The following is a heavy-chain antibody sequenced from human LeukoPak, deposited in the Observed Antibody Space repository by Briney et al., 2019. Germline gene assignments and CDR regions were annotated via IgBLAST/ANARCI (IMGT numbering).Heavy chain of an antibody. CDR3: ARNRGHSGDWSPWFDP. D-gene: IGHD6-19*01. Sequence: SETLSLTCTVSSGSISPYSWSWIRQPAGKGLEWIGRIYSSGSTNYNPSLGSRVTMTVDEAKNQISLRLNFVTAADTAVYFCARNRGHSGDWSPWFDPWGQGTLVTVSS. V-gene: IGHV4-4*07. J-gene: IGHJ5*02. CDR1: SGSISPYS. CDR2: IYSSGST.